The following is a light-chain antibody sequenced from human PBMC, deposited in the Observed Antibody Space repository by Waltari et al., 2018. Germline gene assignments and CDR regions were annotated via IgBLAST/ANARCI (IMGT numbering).Light chain of an antibody. Sequence: SYLLTQPPSVSVAPGATARIPFGGDNTGSSNLPWYQQKPGQAPVLVIRYDSDRPSGIPERFSGSNSANTATLTISRVEAGDEANYYCQVWHAAIDPGVFGTGTEVTV. J-gene: IGLJ1*01. CDR2: YDS. CDR1: NTGSSN. CDR3: QVWHAAIDPGV. V-gene: IGLV3-21*04.